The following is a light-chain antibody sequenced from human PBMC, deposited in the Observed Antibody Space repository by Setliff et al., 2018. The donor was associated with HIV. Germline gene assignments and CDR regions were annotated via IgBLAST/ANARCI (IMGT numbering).Light chain of an antibody. CDR2: EVG. CDR1: SDDVGGYDY. V-gene: IGLV2-14*01. Sequence: QSVLTQPASVSGSPGQSITISCTGTSDDVGGYDYASWYQQHPGKVPKLMLYEVGNRPSGVSNRFSGSKSGNTASLTISGLQAEDEADYFCCSYASRSTLVLFGGGTKVTVL. J-gene: IGLJ2*01. CDR3: CSYASRSTLVL.